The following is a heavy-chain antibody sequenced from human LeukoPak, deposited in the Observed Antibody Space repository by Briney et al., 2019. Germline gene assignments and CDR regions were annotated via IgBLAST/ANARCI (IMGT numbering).Heavy chain of an antibody. CDR3: ARRLYCSGGSCYRPFDY. CDR2: INHTAST. V-gene: IGHV4-34*01. D-gene: IGHD2-15*01. Sequence: SDTLSLTCAVYGGSFSGYYWSWLRQPPGKGLEWIGEINHTASTNYNPSLNTRVTISVDTSKNQFSLKLSSVTAADTAVYYCARRLYCSGGSCYRPFDYWGQGTLVTVSS. CDR1: GGSFSGYY. J-gene: IGHJ4*02.